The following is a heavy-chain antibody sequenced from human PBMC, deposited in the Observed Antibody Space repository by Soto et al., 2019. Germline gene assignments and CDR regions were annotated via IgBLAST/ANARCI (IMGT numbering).Heavy chain of an antibody. CDR1: GGSISRYY. J-gene: IGHJ3*02. CDR3: ASGYYDSSGYYYGDAFDI. CDR2: IYTSGST. Sequence: SETLSLTCTVSGGSISRYYWSWIRQPAGTGLEWIGRIYTSGSTNYNPSLKSRVTMSVDTSKNQFSLKLSSVTAADTAVYYCASGYYDSSGYYYGDAFDIWGQGTMVTVSS. D-gene: IGHD3-22*01. V-gene: IGHV4-4*07.